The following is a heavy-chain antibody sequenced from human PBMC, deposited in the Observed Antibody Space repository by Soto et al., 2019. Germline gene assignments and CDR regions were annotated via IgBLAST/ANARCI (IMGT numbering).Heavy chain of an antibody. D-gene: IGHD2-15*01. CDR1: GFTFRSYA. J-gene: IGHJ3*02. CDR3: AKLVVGGSHHDAFDI. Sequence: EVQLLDSGGGLVEPGGSLRLSCAGSGFTFRSYAMTWVRQAPGTGLEWVSYTGGGGASTYYADSVKGRFTSSRDDSKNPLYRQMNRLRAEDTALCCCAKLVVGGSHHDAFDIWGPGAMVTGSS. V-gene: IGHV3-23*01. CDR2: TGGGGAST.